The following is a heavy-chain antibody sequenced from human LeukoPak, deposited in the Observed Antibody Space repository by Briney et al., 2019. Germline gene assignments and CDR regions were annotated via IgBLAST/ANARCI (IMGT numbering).Heavy chain of an antibody. Sequence: GGSLRLSCAASGFTVSSNYMSWVRQAPGKGLEWVSVIYSGGSTYYADSVKGRFTISRDNSENTLYLQMNSLRAEDTAVYYCARVRWLVRAFDIWGQGTMVTVSS. CDR2: IYSGGST. CDR1: GFTVSSNY. D-gene: IGHD6-19*01. J-gene: IGHJ3*02. V-gene: IGHV3-53*01. CDR3: ARVRWLVRAFDI.